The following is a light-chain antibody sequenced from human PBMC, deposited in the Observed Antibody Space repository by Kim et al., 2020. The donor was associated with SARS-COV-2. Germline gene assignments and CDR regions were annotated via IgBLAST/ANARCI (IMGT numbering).Light chain of an antibody. CDR1: QSVYNG. J-gene: IGKJ4*01. Sequence: IVIMQSPATLTLSPGPRVTPPRRSRQSVYNGLACYQQKRGEPPRPLVYGASTRASGIPARGSGSGSGTEFTLSISGLQSEDFTIYLCEQYKRCPLTFCGGTKGDIK. CDR3: EQYKRCPLT. CDR2: GAS. V-gene: IGKV3-15*01.